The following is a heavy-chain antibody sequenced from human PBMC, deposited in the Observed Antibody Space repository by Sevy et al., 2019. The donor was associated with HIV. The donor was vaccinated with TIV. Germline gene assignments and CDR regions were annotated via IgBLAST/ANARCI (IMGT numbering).Heavy chain of an antibody. CDR2: IWDDGDNK. CDR1: GFTFNIFG. Sequence: GGSLRLSCVASGFTFNIFGMHWVRQAPGKGLEWVAFIWDDGDNKYYVDSVKGRFTISRDNSKNTVYLQMDSLRAEDTAVYYCARDADYYDSKQRDYYYYYYGMDVWGQGSTVTVSS. D-gene: IGHD3-22*01. V-gene: IGHV3-33*01. CDR3: ARDADYYDSKQRDYYYYYYGMDV. J-gene: IGHJ6*02.